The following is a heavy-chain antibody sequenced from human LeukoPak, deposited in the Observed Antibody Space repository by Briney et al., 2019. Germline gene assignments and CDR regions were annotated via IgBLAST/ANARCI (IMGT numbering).Heavy chain of an antibody. J-gene: IGHJ3*02. CDR1: GGSLNSYY. Sequence: SETLSLTCIVSGGSLNSYYWSWIRQPAGKGLEWIGRVYTNGNTDYNPSLKSRVIMSVDTSKNQFTLKLSSVTAADTAVYYCARDRYYDMWSGSARDHDTFDIWGHGTRVIVSS. D-gene: IGHD3-3*01. CDR2: VYTNGNT. V-gene: IGHV4-4*07. CDR3: ARDRYYDMWSGSARDHDTFDI.